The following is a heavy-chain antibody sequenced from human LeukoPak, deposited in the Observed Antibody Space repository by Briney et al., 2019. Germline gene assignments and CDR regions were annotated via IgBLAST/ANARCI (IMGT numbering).Heavy chain of an antibody. CDR2: IYPGDSDT. V-gene: IGHV5-51*01. J-gene: IGHJ5*02. Sequence: GESLKISCKGSGYSFTSYWIGWVRQMPGEGLEWMGIIYPGDSDTRYSPSFQGQVTISADKSISTAYLQWSSLKASDTAMYYCARESVATIAGNWFDPWGQGTLVTVSS. CDR1: GYSFTSYW. D-gene: IGHD5-12*01. CDR3: ARESVATIAGNWFDP.